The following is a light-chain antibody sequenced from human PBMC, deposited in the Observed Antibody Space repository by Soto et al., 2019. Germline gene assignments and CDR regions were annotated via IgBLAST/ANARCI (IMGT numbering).Light chain of an antibody. CDR2: EGI. V-gene: IGLV2-23*01. Sequence: QSALTQPASVSGSPGQSITISCTGTSSTVGGFNVVSWYQQHPWKAPKVIIYEGIKRPSGVSNRFSGSNSGSTASLTISGLQAEDEADYYCCSYVGATTYVFVTGTKLTV. CDR3: CSYVGATTYV. J-gene: IGLJ1*01. CDR1: SSTVGGFNV.